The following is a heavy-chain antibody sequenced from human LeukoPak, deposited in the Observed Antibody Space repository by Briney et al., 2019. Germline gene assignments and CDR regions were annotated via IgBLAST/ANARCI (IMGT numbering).Heavy chain of an antibody. V-gene: IGHV3-7*04. CDR3: ARAHSSGYSDC. J-gene: IGHJ4*02. CDR1: GCTFSSYW. CDR2: IKQDGSEK. Sequence: GGSLRLSCAASGCTFSSYWMSWVRQAPGKGLEWVANIKQDGSEKYYVDSVKGRFTISRDNAKNSLYLQMNSLRAEDTAVYYCARAHSSGYSDCWGQGTLVTVSS. D-gene: IGHD3-22*01.